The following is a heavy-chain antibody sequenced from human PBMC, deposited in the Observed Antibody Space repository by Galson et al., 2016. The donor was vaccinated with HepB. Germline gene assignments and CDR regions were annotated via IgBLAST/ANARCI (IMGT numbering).Heavy chain of an antibody. Sequence: SLRLSCAASGFTFDDYGLSWVRQAPGKGLEWVSGINWNGGSTGYADSVKGRFTISRDNAKNSLYLQMNSLRAEATALYYCARGMSHDYGVSADYWGQGTLVTVSS. D-gene: IGHD4-17*01. CDR1: GFTFDDYG. CDR3: ARGMSHDYGVSADY. J-gene: IGHJ4*02. V-gene: IGHV3-20*04. CDR2: INWNGGST.